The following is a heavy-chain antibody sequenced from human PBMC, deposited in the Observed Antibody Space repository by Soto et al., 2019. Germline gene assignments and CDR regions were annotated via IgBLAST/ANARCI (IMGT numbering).Heavy chain of an antibody. CDR3: ATSQLGYCSGGSCFDVAFDI. CDR2: ISAYNGNT. Sequence: GASVKVSCKASGYTLTSYGISWVRQAPGQGLEWMGWISAYNGNTNYAQKLQGRVTMTTATSTSTAYMELRSLRSDDTAVYYCATSQLGYCSGGSCFDVAFDIWGQGTMVTVSS. J-gene: IGHJ3*02. CDR1: GYTLTSYG. D-gene: IGHD2-15*01. V-gene: IGHV1-18*01.